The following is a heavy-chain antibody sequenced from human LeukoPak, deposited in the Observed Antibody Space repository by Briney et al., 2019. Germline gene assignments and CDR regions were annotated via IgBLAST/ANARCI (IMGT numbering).Heavy chain of an antibody. CDR1: GFTFNTFN. CDR3: ARAWYYYGSWSYYPPEYFQH. J-gene: IGHJ1*01. V-gene: IGHV3-21*01. CDR2: ITSGGDYI. D-gene: IGHD3-10*01. Sequence: GGSLRLSCAASGFTFNTFNMNWVRQAPGKGLEWVSSITSGGDYIYYADSVKGRFTISRDNSKNTLYLQMNSLRAEDTAVYYCARAWYYYGSWSYYPPEYFQHWGQGTLVTVSS.